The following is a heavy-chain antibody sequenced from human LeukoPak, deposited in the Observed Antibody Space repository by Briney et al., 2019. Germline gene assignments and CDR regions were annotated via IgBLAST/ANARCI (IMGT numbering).Heavy chain of an antibody. V-gene: IGHV3-33*01. CDR1: GFTFSSYG. D-gene: IGHD3-10*01. J-gene: IGHJ4*02. CDR3: ARNVYYGPGPLGY. CDR2: IWYDGSNK. Sequence: GGSLRLSCAASGFTFSSYGMHWVRQAPGKGLEWVAVIWYDGSNKYYADSVKGRFTISRDNSKNMLYLQMNSLRAEDTAVYYCARNVYYGPGPLGYWGQGTLVTVSS.